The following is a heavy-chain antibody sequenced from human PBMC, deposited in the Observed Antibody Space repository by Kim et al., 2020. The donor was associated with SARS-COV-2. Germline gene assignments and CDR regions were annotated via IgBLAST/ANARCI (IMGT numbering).Heavy chain of an antibody. V-gene: IGHV3-11*01. D-gene: IGHD2-15*01. CDR2: ISGGGVTT. J-gene: IGHJ4*02. CDR3: ARLRGSVGALREEFDCSGGACYPDY. CDR1: GFSFSDYY. Sequence: GGSLRLSCAASGFSFSDYYMSWFRQRPGKGPEWISFISGGGVTTRYADSVEGRFSISRDSAKNSLHLQMNSLRAEDTAVYYCARLRGSVGALREEFDCSGGACYPDYWGQGTLVTVSS.